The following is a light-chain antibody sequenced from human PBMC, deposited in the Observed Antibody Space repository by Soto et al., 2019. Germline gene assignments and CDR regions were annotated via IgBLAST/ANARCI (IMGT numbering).Light chain of an antibody. Sequence: AIRMTQSPSSLSASIGYTFTITCRASQDIGSVLAWYQQKPGTAPKVLISGASDLHGGVPSRFSGSGSRTDFTLTITHLQSEDFATYYCQHYLNYPITFGQGTRLEIK. V-gene: IGKV1-8*01. J-gene: IGKJ5*01. CDR3: QHYLNYPIT. CDR1: QDIGSV. CDR2: GAS.